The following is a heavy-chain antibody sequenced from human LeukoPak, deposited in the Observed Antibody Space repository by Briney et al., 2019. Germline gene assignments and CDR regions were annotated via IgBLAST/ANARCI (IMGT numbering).Heavy chain of an antibody. J-gene: IGHJ6*03. CDR2: ISYDGSNK. Sequence: QSGGSLRLSCAASGFTFSSYAMHWVRQAPGKGLEWVAFISYDGSNKYYADSVKGRLTISRDNSKNTLYLQMNSLRAEDTAVYYCARDVGWFGITGYYYMDVWGKGTTVTVSS. D-gene: IGHD3-10*01. CDR3: ARDVGWFGITGYYYMDV. V-gene: IGHV3-30-3*01. CDR1: GFTFSSYA.